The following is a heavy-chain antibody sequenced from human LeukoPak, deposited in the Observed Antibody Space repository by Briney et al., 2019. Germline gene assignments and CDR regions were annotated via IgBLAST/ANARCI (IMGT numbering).Heavy chain of an antibody. Sequence: LETLSLTCTVSGGSISGYYWSWIRQPAGKGLEWIGRIYTSGSTNYNPSLKSRVTMSVDTSKKQFSPKLSSVTAADTAVYWCARDEGSTSYNWFDPWGQGTLVTVSS. V-gene: IGHV4-4*07. CDR2: IYTSGST. J-gene: IGHJ5*02. CDR1: GGSISGYY. D-gene: IGHD2-2*01. CDR3: ARDEGSTSYNWFDP.